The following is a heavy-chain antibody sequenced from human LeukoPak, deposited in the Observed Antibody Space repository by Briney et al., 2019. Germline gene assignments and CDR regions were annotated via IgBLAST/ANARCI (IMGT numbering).Heavy chain of an antibody. D-gene: IGHD6-13*01. J-gene: IGHJ4*02. CDR1: GYSFTSSW. CDR2: INPGDSDT. CDR3: ARVVRPAPRIAAAGRGYYFDY. Sequence: GESLKISCQASGYSFTSSWIGWARQMPGKGLEWMAIINPGDSDTRYSPSFQGQVTISADKSISTVYLQWGSLKASDTAMYYCARVVRPAPRIAAAGRGYYFDYWGQGTLVTVSS. V-gene: IGHV5-51*01.